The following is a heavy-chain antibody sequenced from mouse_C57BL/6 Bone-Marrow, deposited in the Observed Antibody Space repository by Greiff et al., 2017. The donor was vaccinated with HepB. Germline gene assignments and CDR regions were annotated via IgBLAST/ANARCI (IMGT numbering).Heavy chain of an antibody. CDR3: AREFITTVVALYYYAMDY. CDR2: IDPNSGGT. V-gene: IGHV1-72*01. CDR1: GYTFTSYW. J-gene: IGHJ4*01. D-gene: IGHD1-1*01. Sequence: QVQLQQSGAELVKPGASVKLSCKASGYTFTSYWMHWVKQRPGRGLEWIGRIDPNSGGTKYNEKFKSKATLTVDKPSSTAYMQLSSLTSEDSAVYYCAREFITTVVALYYYAMDYWGQGTSVTVSS.